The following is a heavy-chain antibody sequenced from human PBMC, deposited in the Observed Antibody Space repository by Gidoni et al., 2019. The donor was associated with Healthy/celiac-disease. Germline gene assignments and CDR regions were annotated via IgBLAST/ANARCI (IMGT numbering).Heavy chain of an antibody. CDR3: TSVLHYYGSGSYYT. V-gene: IGHV3-73*02. D-gene: IGHD3-10*01. CDR1: GFTFSGSA. J-gene: IGHJ4*02. Sequence: EVQLVESGGGLVQPGGSLKLSCAASGFTFSGSAMHWVRQASGKGLGWVGRIRSKANSYATEYAASVKGRFTISRDDSKNTAYLQMNSLKTEDTAVYYCTSVLHYYGSGSYYTGGQGTLVTVSS. CDR2: IRSKANSYAT.